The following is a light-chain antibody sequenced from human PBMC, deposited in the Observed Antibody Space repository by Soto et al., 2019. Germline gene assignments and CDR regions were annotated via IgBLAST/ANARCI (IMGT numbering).Light chain of an antibody. CDR3: QQYYNWPPIT. CDR1: QDINTN. J-gene: IGKJ5*01. Sequence: ERVMTQSPGALSVSPGDRATLSCRASQDINTNLAWYQLKPDQAPRLLIYGASTRATGIPARFSGSGSGTEFTLTISSLQSEDFAFYFCQQYYNWPPITFGQGTRLEIK. CDR2: GAS. V-gene: IGKV3-15*01.